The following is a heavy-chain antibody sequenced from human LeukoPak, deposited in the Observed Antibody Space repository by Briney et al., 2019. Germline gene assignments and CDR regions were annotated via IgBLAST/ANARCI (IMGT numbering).Heavy chain of an antibody. J-gene: IGHJ1*01. D-gene: IGHD6-19*01. CDR1: GFTFRSYS. Sequence: GGSLRLSCAASGFTFRSYSMSWVRQAPGKGLEWVSGISGSAGSTYYADSVKGRFTISRGNSKNTLYLQMNSLRAEDAAVYYCAKDEEQWLVRDFQHWGQGTLVTVSS. CDR2: ISGSAGST. CDR3: AKDEEQWLVRDFQH. V-gene: IGHV3-23*01.